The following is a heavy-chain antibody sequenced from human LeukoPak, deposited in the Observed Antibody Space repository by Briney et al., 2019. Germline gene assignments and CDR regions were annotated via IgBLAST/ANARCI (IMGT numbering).Heavy chain of an antibody. CDR2: MNPNSGNT. D-gene: IGHD3-10*01. J-gene: IGHJ4*02. CDR3: ARAWDGSGSYPFCSDY. V-gene: IGHV1-8*01. CDR1: GYTFTSYD. Sequence: ASVKVSCKASGYTFTSYDISWVRQAPGQGLEWMGWMNPNSGNTGYAQKFQGRVTMTRDTSTSTAYMELSSLRSEDTAVYYCARAWDGSGSYPFCSDYWGQGTLVTVSS.